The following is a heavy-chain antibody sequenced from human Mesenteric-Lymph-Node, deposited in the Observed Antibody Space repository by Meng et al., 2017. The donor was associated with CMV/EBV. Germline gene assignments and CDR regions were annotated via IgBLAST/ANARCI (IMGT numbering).Heavy chain of an antibody. CDR3: ARDPPSIVGATYPDDY. Sequence: GESLKISCAASGFTFNNYHMNWVRQAPGKGLEWVSYISSSSSTIYYADSVKGRFTISRDNAKNSLYLQMNSLRAEDTAVYYCARDPPSIVGATYPDDYWGQGTLVTVSS. J-gene: IGHJ4*02. CDR1: GFTFNNYH. CDR2: ISSSSSTI. D-gene: IGHD1-26*01. V-gene: IGHV3-48*04.